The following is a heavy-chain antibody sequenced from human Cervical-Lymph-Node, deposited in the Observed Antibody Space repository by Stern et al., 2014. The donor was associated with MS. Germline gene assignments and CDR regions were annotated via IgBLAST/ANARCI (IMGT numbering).Heavy chain of an antibody. D-gene: IGHD2-8*01. V-gene: IGHV3-30*03. CDR1: GFTFSSYG. CDR3: ARDYEDTSMLFDH. Sequence: MQLVESGGAVVQPGRSLRLSCAASGFTFSSYGMHWVRQAPGKGLEWVTVISHDGNPKYYAASVKGRFAISRNNSKTTLHQQINSGPPDDTAIYYCARDYEDTSMLFDHWGQGTLVTVSS. J-gene: IGHJ4*02. CDR2: ISHDGNPK.